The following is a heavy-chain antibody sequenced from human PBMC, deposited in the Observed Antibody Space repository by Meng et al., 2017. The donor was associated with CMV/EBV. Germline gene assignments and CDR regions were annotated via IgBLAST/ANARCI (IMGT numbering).Heavy chain of an antibody. J-gene: IGHJ4*02. D-gene: IGHD5/OR15-5a*01. CDR2: IRSKAKSYAT. V-gene: IGHV3-73*01. Sequence: GESLKISCAASGFTFSGSAMHWVRQASGKGLEWVGRIRSKAKSYATAYAASVKGRFTISRDDSKNTAYLQMNSLKTEDTAVYYCTRRLMSRGGLIDYWGQGTLVTVSS. CDR3: TRRLMSRGGLIDY. CDR1: GFTFSGSA.